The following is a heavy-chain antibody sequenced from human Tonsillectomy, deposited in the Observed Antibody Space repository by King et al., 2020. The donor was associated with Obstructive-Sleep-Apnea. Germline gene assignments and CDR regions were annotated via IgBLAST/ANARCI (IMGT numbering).Heavy chain of an antibody. CDR2: IYYSGST. CDR3: ARDRGPYDYVSVSYRLDAFDI. J-gene: IGHJ3*02. V-gene: IGHV4-30-4*07. Sequence: QLQESGPGLVKPSQTLSLTCAVSGGSISSGGYSWSWIRQPPGKGLEWIGYIYYSGSTYHNPSLKSRVSISIETSKNQFSLNLSSVTAADTAGYYCARDRGPYDYVSVSYRLDAFDIWGQGTMVTVSS. CDR1: GGSISSGGYS. D-gene: IGHD3-16*02.